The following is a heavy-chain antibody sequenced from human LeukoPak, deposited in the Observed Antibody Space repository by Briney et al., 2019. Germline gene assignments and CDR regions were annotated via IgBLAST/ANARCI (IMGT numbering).Heavy chain of an antibody. J-gene: IGHJ4*02. CDR2: ISSSGSTI. Sequence: QTGGSLRLSCAASGFTFSSYEMNWVRQAPGKGLEWVSYISSSGSTIYYADSVKGRFTISRDNAKNSLYLQMNSLRAEDTAVYYCARSQFLPEQLAQPRIFDYWGQGTLVTVSS. CDR1: GFTFSSYE. V-gene: IGHV3-48*03. CDR3: ARSQFLPEQLAQPRIFDY. D-gene: IGHD6-13*01.